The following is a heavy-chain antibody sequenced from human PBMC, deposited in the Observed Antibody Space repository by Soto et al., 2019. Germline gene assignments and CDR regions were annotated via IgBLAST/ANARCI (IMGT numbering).Heavy chain of an antibody. CDR2: ISAYNGNT. Sequence: QVQLVQSGAEVKKPGASVKVSCKASGYTFTSYGISWVRQAPGQGLEWMGWISAYNGNTNYAQKLQGRVTMTTDTSTRTAHMELSSLRSDDTAVYYCARAESLVRPSVGEPFSPWGQGTLVTVSS. CDR1: GYTFTSYG. D-gene: IGHD6-19*01. CDR3: ARAESLVRPSVGEPFSP. V-gene: IGHV1-18*01. J-gene: IGHJ5*02.